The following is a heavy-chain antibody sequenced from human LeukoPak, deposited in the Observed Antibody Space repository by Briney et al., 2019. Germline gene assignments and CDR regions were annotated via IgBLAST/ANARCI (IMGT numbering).Heavy chain of an antibody. J-gene: IGHJ4*02. Sequence: GGSLRLSCTASGFTFGDYAMSWFRQAPGKGLEWVGFIRSKAYGGTTEYAASVKGRFTISRDDSKSIAYLQMNSLKTEDTAVYYCTRDCGGDCQVSPYFDYWGQGTLVTVSS. V-gene: IGHV3-49*03. CDR2: IRSKAYGGTT. CDR1: GFTFGDYA. D-gene: IGHD2-21*02. CDR3: TRDCGGDCQVSPYFDY.